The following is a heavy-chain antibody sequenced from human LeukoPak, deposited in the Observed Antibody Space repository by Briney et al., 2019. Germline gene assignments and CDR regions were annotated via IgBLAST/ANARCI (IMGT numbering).Heavy chain of an antibody. CDR2: IYYSGST. CDR1: GGSISSYY. Sequence: SETLSLTCTVSGGSISSYYWSWIRQPPGKGLEWIGYIYYSGSTNYNPSLKSRVTISVDTSKNQFSLKLSSVSAADTAVYYCARHVAGYRGAFDIWGQGTMVTVSS. J-gene: IGHJ3*02. D-gene: IGHD5-18*01. CDR3: ARHVAGYRGAFDI. V-gene: IGHV4-59*08.